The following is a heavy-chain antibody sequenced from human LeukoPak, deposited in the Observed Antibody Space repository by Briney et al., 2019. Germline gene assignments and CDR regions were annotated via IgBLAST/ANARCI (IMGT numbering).Heavy chain of an antibody. V-gene: IGHV4-31*03. D-gene: IGHD3-10*01. Sequence: SQTRSLTCTVSGVAFSSGGFHWSWIRQHPGKGLEWVGYIFYSGSTYYNPSLKSRVIISVDTSKNQFTMTLSSLTAADTAVYYCARSGWFGGTYYYYMDVWGKGTTVTVSS. CDR2: IFYSGST. CDR1: GVAFSSGGFH. J-gene: IGHJ6*03. CDR3: ARSGWFGGTYYYYMDV.